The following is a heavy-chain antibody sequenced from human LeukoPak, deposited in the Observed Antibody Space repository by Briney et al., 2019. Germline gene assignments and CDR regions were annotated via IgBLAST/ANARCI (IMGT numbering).Heavy chain of an antibody. D-gene: IGHD6-19*01. CDR1: GYTFTSYG. Sequence: ASVKVSCKASGYTFTSYGISWVRQAAGQGLEWMGWISAYNGNTNYAQKLQGRVTMTTDTSTSTAYMELRSLRSDDTAVYYCARQWLVQDYYYGMDVWGQGTTVTVSS. CDR2: ISAYNGNT. V-gene: IGHV1-18*01. J-gene: IGHJ6*02. CDR3: ARQWLVQDYYYGMDV.